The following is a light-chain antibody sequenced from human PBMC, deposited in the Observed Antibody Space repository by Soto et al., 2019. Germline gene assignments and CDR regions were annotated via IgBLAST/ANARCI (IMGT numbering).Light chain of an antibody. Sequence: QSVLTQPPSASGSPGQSVTISCTGTSSDIGGYDYVSWHQQYPGKAPKLMIYDVTKRPSGVPDRFSGSKSGNTASLTISGLQAEDEADYYCFSYAGSTYVFGTGTKVTVL. V-gene: IGLV2-8*01. J-gene: IGLJ1*01. CDR2: DVT. CDR3: FSYAGSTYV. CDR1: SSDIGGYDY.